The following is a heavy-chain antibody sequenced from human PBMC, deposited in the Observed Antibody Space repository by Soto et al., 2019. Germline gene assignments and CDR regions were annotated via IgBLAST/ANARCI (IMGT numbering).Heavy chain of an antibody. CDR2: IVPSGSKS. D-gene: IGHD3-3*01. CDR1: GYNFSTYG. CDR3: ARNRGGNSLEGFDF. Sequence: GESLKISCKGSGYNFSTYGISWVRQMPGKGLEWMGRIVPSGSKSNYRPSFQGHVTFSADKSISTAFLQWSSLKASDTATYYCARNRGGNSLEGFDFWGQGTLVTVSS. V-gene: IGHV5-10-1*01. J-gene: IGHJ4*02.